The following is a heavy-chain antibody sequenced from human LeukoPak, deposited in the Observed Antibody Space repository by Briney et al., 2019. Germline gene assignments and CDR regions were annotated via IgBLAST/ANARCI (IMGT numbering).Heavy chain of an antibody. CDR3: ARDYYDSSGYYYFDY. D-gene: IGHD3-22*01. CDR2: IYYSGST. J-gene: IGHJ4*02. CDR1: GGSISSYY. Sequence: SETLSLTCTVSGGSISSYYWSWIRQPPGKGLEWIGYIYYSGSTNYNPSLKSRVTISVDASKNQFSLKLSSVTAADTAVYYCARDYYDSSGYYYFDYWGQGTLVTVSS. V-gene: IGHV4-59*01.